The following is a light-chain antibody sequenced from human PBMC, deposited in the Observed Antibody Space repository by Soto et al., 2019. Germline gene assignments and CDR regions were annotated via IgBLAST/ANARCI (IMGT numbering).Light chain of an antibody. Sequence: QSALTQPASVSGSPGQSITISCTGTSSDVGGYNYVSWYQQHPGKAPKLMIYEVSNRPSGVSNRFSGSKSGNTASLTISGREAEDDTNYYCGSYTSSSTWVFGVGTKLTVL. CDR3: GSYTSSSTWV. CDR2: EVS. CDR1: SSDVGGYNY. V-gene: IGLV2-14*01. J-gene: IGLJ3*02.